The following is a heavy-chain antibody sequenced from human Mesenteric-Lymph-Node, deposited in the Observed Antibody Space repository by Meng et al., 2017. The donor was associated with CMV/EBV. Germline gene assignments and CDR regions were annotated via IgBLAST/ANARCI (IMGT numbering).Heavy chain of an antibody. CDR3: GREAGRSSWYFYFDL. CDR1: GFIFSSYE. CDR2: INSVDNTK. Sequence: GGSLRLSCAASGFIFSSYEMNWVRQAPGKGLEWVSYINSVDNTKHYADSVKGRFTISRDNAKNSLYLQMNSLRAEDTAVYYCGREAGRSSWYFYFDLWGQGALVTVSS. D-gene: IGHD6-13*01. J-gene: IGHJ4*02. V-gene: IGHV3-48*03.